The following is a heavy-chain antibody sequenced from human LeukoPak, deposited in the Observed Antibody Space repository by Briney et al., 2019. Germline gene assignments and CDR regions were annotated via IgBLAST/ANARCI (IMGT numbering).Heavy chain of an antibody. CDR2: IYYSGST. D-gene: IGHD3-10*01. J-gene: IGHJ3*02. V-gene: IGHV4-61*01. CDR3: ARELVRGVIIKGGAFDI. CDR1: GGSVSSGSYY. Sequence: SETLSLTCTVSGGSVSSGSYYWSWIRQPPGKGLEWIGYIYYSGSTNYNPSLKSRVTISVDTSKNQFSLKLSSVTAADTAVYYCARELVRGVIIKGGAFDIWGQGTMVTVFS.